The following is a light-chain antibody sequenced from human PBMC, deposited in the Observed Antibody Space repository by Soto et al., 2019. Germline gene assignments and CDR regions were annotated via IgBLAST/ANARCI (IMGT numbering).Light chain of an antibody. Sequence: QSALTQPASVSGSPGQSITISCTGTSSDVGGYNYVSWYQQHPGKAPKLMIYEVSNRPSGLSNRFSGSKSGNTASLTISGLQAEDEVDYYCSSYTSSSTPYVFGTGTKLTVL. CDR2: EVS. CDR3: SSYTSSSTPYV. CDR1: SSDVGGYNY. J-gene: IGLJ1*01. V-gene: IGLV2-14*01.